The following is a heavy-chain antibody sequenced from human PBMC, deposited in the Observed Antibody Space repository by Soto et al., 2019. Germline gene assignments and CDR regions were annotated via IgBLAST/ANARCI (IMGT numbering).Heavy chain of an antibody. CDR1: DGSSVHLG. D-gene: IGHD3-10*01. Sequence: CVRSSVADGSSVHLGWRWIRQTPGKGLEWVGYIYYGGSTSYNPSLKSRVSISLETSKSQFSLRLTSVTAADSAVYYCARLGAYFQSLHPWGPGTLVTV. V-gene: IGHV4-59*08. CDR2: IYYGGST. CDR3: ARLGAYFQSLHP. J-gene: IGHJ5*02.